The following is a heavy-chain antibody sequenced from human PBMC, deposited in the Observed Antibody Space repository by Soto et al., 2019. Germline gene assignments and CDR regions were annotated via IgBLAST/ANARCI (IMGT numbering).Heavy chain of an antibody. Sequence: KGLEWVAVISYDGSNKYYADSVKGRFTISRDNSKDTLYLQMNSLRAEDTAVFFFPGEEGIRVVRSVSAFLVNRSSDL. CDR3: PGEEGIRVVRSVSAFLVNRSSDL. CDR2: ISYDGSNK. V-gene: IGHV3-30-3*01. J-gene: IGHJ2*01. D-gene: IGHD2-21*01.